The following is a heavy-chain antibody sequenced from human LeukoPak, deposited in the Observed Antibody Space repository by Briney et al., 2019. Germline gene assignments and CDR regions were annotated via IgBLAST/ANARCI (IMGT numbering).Heavy chain of an antibody. CDR2: IYTSGST. CDR1: GYSISSGYY. J-gene: IGHJ3*02. CDR3: ALEGVYYYDSSGYYYDAFDI. V-gene: IGHV4-61*02. D-gene: IGHD3-22*01. Sequence: PSETLSLTCTVSGYSISSGYYWSWIRQPAGKGLEWIGRIYTSGSTNYNPSLKSRVTISVDTSKNQFSLKLSSVTAADTAVYYCALEGVYYYDSSGYYYDAFDIWGQGTMVTVSS.